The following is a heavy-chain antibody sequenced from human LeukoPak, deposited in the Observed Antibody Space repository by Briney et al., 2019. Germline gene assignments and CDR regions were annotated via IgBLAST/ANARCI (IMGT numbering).Heavy chain of an antibody. V-gene: IGHV1-18*01. CDR3: ARVWSSGSYHNWFDP. CDR2: ISVYNGNT. J-gene: IGHJ5*02. D-gene: IGHD1-26*01. Sequence: ASVKVSCKASGYTFTSYGISWVRQAPGQGLEWMGWISVYNGNTNYAQKLQGRVTMTTDTSTSTAYMELRSLRSDDTAVYYCARVWSSGSYHNWFDPWGQGTLVTVSS. CDR1: GYTFTSYG.